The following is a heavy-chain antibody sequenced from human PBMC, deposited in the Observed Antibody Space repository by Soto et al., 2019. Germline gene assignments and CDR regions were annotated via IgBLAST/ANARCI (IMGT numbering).Heavy chain of an antibody. CDR1: GGSISSSNYH. J-gene: IGHJ4*02. Sequence: SETLSLTCTVSGGSISSSNYHWGWIPQPPGKGLEWIGTISFSGNTYYTPSLNSRLSLSVHPSKSQFSLRLSYVTASDTTIHSCLRRPHGLATLLLVANYFDSWGQGTLVTVSS. CDR2: ISFSGNT. CDR3: LRRPHGLATLLLVANYFDS. V-gene: IGHV4-39*01. D-gene: IGHD2-15*01.